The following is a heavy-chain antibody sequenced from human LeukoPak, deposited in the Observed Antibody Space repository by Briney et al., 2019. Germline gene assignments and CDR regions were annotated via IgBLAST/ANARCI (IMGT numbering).Heavy chain of an antibody. CDR1: GGSFSGYY. J-gene: IGHJ4*02. CDR3: ATDARGVTRGRYFDY. V-gene: IGHV4-34*01. Sequence: SETLSLTCAVYGGSFSGYYWSSIRQPPGKGLEWIGEINHSGSTNYNPSLKSRVTISVDTSKNQFSLKLSSVTAADTAVYYCATDARGVTRGRYFDYWGQGTLVTVSS. CDR2: INHSGST. D-gene: IGHD3-10*02.